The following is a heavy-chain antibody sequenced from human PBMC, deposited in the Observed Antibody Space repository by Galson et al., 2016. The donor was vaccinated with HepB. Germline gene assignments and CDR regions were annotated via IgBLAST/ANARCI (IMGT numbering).Heavy chain of an antibody. CDR3: ARDPLGYRYALVRYFDY. V-gene: IGHV3-48*02. CDR1: GFTFTSYS. D-gene: IGHD5-18*01. CDR2: IGSSPGTV. Sequence: SLRLSCAASGFTFTSYSMNWVRQVPGKGLEWVSYIGSSPGTVYYADSVKGRFTISRDNAKNSLYLQMNSLRDEDTAVYYCARDPLGYRYALVRYFDYWGQGTLVTVSS. J-gene: IGHJ4*02.